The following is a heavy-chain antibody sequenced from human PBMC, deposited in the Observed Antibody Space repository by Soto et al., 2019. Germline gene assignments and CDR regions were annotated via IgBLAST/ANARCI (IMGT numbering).Heavy chain of an antibody. D-gene: IGHD3-22*01. Sequence: SETLSLTCIVSGDSVSSGDFSWIWIRQPPGEGLEWLGYIYHTGNAYSNPSLRGRVSLSMDTSQNQFSLKLTSVTPADTAVYYCARVRLTLTQANWFDPWGQGALVTAPQ. CDR2: IYHTGNA. CDR3: ARVRLTLTQANWFDP. J-gene: IGHJ5*02. CDR1: GDSVSSGDFS. V-gene: IGHV4-30-4*01.